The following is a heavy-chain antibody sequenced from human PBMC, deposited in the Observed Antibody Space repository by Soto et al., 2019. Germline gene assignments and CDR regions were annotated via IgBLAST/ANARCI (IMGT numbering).Heavy chain of an antibody. CDR2: IYHSGST. CDR3: AGGLVPSAIFLDT. J-gene: IGHJ5*02. V-gene: IGHV4-4*02. Sequence: PSETLSLTCAVSGGSISSINWWIWVRQPPGKGLEWIGEIYHSGSTNYNPSLKSRLTISIDKPKNQFSLKLSSVSAADTAIYYCAGGLVPSAIFLDTWGQGTLVTVSS. D-gene: IGHD2-2*01. CDR1: GGSISSINW.